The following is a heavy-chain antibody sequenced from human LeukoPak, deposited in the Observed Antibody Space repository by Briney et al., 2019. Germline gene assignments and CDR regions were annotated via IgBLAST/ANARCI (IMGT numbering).Heavy chain of an antibody. J-gene: IGHJ3*02. CDR2: INHSGST. D-gene: IGHD5-18*01. CDR3: ARWGRGYSYGWGYAFDI. CDR1: GGSFSGYY. V-gene: IGHV4-34*01. Sequence: SETLSLTCAVYGGSFSGYYWSRIRQPPGKGLEWIGEINHSGSTNYNPSLKSRVTISVDTSKNQFSLKLSSVTAADTAVYYCARWGRGYSYGWGYAFDIWGQGTMVTVSS.